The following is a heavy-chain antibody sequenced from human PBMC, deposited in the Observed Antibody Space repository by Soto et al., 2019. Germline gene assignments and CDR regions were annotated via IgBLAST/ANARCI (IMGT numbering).Heavy chain of an antibody. V-gene: IGHV3-23*01. CDR1: GFTFSTYA. CDR3: AKGGQSYDY. Sequence: EVQLLESVGGSVQPGGSLRLSCAASGFTFSTYAMSWVRQAPGKGLEWVSAISTSVGSTYYTDSVKGRFTISRDNSKNTLYLQMNSLRAEDTAVYYCAKGGQSYDYWGQGTLVTVPS. J-gene: IGHJ4*02. D-gene: IGHD3-10*01. CDR2: ISTSVGST.